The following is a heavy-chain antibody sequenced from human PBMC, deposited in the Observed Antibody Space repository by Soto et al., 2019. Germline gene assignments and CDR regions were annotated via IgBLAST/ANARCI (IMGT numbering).Heavy chain of an antibody. CDR1: GFTFSSYG. V-gene: IGHV3-30*18. Sequence: GGSLRLSCAASGFTFSSYGMHWVRQAPGKGLEWVAVISYDGSNKYYADSVKGRFTISRDNSKNTLYLQMNSLRAEDTAVYYCAKVLSIRDWLLESPYYYYGMDVWGQGTTVTVSS. D-gene: IGHD3-9*01. CDR2: ISYDGSNK. CDR3: AKVLSIRDWLLESPYYYYGMDV. J-gene: IGHJ6*02.